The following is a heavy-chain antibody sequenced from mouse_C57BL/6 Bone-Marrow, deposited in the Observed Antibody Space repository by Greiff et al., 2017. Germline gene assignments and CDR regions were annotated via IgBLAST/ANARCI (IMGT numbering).Heavy chain of an antibody. CDR2: IDPSDSYT. Sequence: VQLKQPGAELVMPGASVKLSCKASGYTFTSYWMHWVKQRPGQGLEWLGEIDPSDSYTNYNQKFKGKSTLTVDKSSSTAYLQLSSLTSEDSAVYYGARDYYGSSFWFAYWGQGTLVTVSA. D-gene: IGHD1-1*01. V-gene: IGHV1-69*01. CDR3: ARDYYGSSFWFAY. CDR1: GYTFTSYW. J-gene: IGHJ3*01.